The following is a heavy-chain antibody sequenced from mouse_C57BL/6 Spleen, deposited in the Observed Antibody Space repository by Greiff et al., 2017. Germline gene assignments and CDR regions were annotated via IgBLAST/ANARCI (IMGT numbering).Heavy chain of an antibody. V-gene: IGHV3-6*01. CDR3: ARGDSRYYIDY. Sequence: EVQLQQSGPGLVKPSQSLSLTCSVTGYSITSGYYWNWIRQFPGNNLEWMGYISYDGSNNYNPSLKNRISITRDTSKNQFFLKLNSVTTEDTATYYCARGDSRYYIDYWGQGTTLTVSS. J-gene: IGHJ2*01. CDR1: GYSITSGYY. CDR2: ISYDGSN. D-gene: IGHD2-12*01.